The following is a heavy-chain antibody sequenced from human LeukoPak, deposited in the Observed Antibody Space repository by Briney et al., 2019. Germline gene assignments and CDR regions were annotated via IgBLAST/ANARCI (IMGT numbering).Heavy chain of an antibody. CDR2: ISSSSSYI. V-gene: IGHV3-21*01. Sequence: SGGSLRLSCAASGFTFSSYSMNWVRQAPGKGLEWVSSISSSSSYICYADSVKGRFTISRDNAKNSLYLQMNSLRAEDTAVYYCARDRGDYWGQGTLVTVSS. CDR1: GFTFSSYS. J-gene: IGHJ4*02. D-gene: IGHD5-24*01. CDR3: ARDRGDY.